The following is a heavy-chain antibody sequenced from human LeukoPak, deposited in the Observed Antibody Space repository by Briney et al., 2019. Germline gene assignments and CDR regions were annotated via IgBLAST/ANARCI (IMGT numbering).Heavy chain of an antibody. J-gene: IGHJ6*02. CDR2: VNRDGSET. CDR1: GFALSSHW. Sequence: GGSLRLSCAASGFALSSHWMTWVRQVPGRGPEWVANVNRDGSETYYLDSVTGRFTISKDNAKNSLYLQMNSLRAEDTALYHCARNNGMDVWGQGTTVIVSS. V-gene: IGHV3-7*03. CDR3: ARNNGMDV.